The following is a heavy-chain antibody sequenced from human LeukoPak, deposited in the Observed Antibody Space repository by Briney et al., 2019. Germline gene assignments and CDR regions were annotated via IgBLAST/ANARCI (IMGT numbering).Heavy chain of an antibody. D-gene: IGHD6-19*01. CDR1: GFIFANYA. J-gene: IGHJ4*02. CDR2: ISASGADT. Sequence: GGSLRLSCTTSGFIFANYAMAWVRQSPGKGLEWVSAISASGADTYYADSVRGRFTISRDKSKNTLYFQINILTAEDTAVYYCARAIGIAVATFDYWGQGTLVTVSS. CDR3: ARAIGIAVATFDY. V-gene: IGHV3-23*01.